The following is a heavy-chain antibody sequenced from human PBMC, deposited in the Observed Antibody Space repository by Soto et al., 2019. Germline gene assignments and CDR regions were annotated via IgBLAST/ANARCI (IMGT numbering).Heavy chain of an antibody. D-gene: IGHD6-13*01. CDR3: SRVPKGQLWTFDY. V-gene: IGHV3-13*01. CDR2: IGTAGKT. CDR1: GFTFSSYD. Sequence: EVQLVESGGGLVQPGGSLRLSCAASGFTFSSYDMHWFRQATGKGLEWVSAIGTAGKTFYPGSVKGRFTISIENAKNSLYLQMNSLRAGDTAVYYCSRVPKGQLWTFDYWGQRTLVTVSS. J-gene: IGHJ4*02.